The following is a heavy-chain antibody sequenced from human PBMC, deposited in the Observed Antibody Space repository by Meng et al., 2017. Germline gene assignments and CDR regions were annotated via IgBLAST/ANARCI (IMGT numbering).Heavy chain of an antibody. CDR1: GGTFSSYA. J-gene: IGHJ3*02. V-gene: IGHV1-69*05. CDR3: ARPTTVVTPESYAFDI. Sequence: QGQLVQSGAEVKKPGSSVKVSCKASGGTFSSYAISWVRQAPGQGLEWMGGIIPIFGTANYAQKFQGRVTITTDESTSTAYMELSSLRSEDTAVYYCARPTTVVTPESYAFDIWGQGTMVTVSS. CDR2: IIPIFGTA. D-gene: IGHD4-23*01.